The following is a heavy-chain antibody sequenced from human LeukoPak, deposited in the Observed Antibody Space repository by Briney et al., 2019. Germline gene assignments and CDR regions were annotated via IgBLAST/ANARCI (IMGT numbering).Heavy chain of an antibody. Sequence: GGSLRLSCPASAFTFSSYWMSWVRQAPGKWLEWVANIKQDGSEKYYVDSVKGRFTISRDNAKNSLYLQMNRLRAEDTAVYYCARVSWLVPDYWGQGTLVTVSS. V-gene: IGHV3-7*01. CDR1: AFTFSSYW. D-gene: IGHD6-19*01. CDR2: IKQDGSEK. CDR3: ARVSWLVPDY. J-gene: IGHJ4*02.